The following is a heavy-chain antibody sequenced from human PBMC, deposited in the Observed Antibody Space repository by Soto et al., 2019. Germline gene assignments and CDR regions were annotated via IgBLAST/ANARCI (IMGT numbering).Heavy chain of an antibody. J-gene: IGHJ4*02. CDR3: VRERSGDTTAFDY. D-gene: IGHD1-26*01. CDR2: VYYSGST. V-gene: IGHV4-61*01. Sequence: PSETLSLTCTVSGGSVSSGNYYWSWIRQPPGKGLQWIGYVYYSGSTYYNPSLKCRVTISNDTSKKQFSLKLTSVTVADTAVYYCVRERSGDTTAFDYWGQGTLVTVSS. CDR1: GGSVSSGNYY.